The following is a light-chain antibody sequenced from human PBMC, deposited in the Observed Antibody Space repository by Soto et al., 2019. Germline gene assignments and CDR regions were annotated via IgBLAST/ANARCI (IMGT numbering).Light chain of an antibody. CDR3: SSYTSSSTLNYV. CDR1: SSDIGNYNY. CDR2: EVS. J-gene: IGLJ1*01. V-gene: IGLV2-14*01. Sequence: QSALTQPASVSGSPGQSITISCTGTSSDIGNYNYVSWYQQHPGKAPKLMIYEVSNRPSGVSNRFSGSKSGNTASLTISGRQAEDEADYYCSSYTSSSTLNYVFGTGTKVTVL.